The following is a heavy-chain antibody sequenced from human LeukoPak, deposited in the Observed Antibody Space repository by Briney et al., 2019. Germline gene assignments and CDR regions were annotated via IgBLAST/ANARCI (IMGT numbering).Heavy chain of an antibody. CDR1: GYTFTSYD. V-gene: IGHV1-8*03. Sequence: ASVTVSCKASGYTFTSYDINWVRQATGQPLEWMGWMNPNSGNTGYAHKFQGRVTITRNTSIGTAYMELSSLRSEDTAVYYCARQPRMVRGHDYYYMDVWGKGTTVTVSS. J-gene: IGHJ6*03. CDR3: ARQPRMVRGHDYYYMDV. CDR2: MNPNSGNT. D-gene: IGHD3-10*01.